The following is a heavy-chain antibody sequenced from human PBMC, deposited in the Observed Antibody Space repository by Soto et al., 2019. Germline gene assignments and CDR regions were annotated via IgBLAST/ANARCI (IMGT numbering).Heavy chain of an antibody. Sequence: GGSLRLSCVASGFTFRDYDMSWIRQAAGKGLEWVSSISSGGSPIYYADSMKGRFTVSRDNAKNSLYLQMNSLRSEDTAVYYCASATNPHAFDIWGQGTMVTVSS. CDR1: GFTFRDYD. V-gene: IGHV3-11*01. CDR3: ASATNPHAFDI. J-gene: IGHJ3*02. CDR2: ISSGGSPI.